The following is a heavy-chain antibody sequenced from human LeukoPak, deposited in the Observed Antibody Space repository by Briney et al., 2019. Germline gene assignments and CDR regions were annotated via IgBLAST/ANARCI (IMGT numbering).Heavy chain of an antibody. Sequence: SETLSLTCTVSGGSISSGDYYWSWFRQPPGKGLEWIGYIYYSGNTYYNPSLKSRVTISVDTSKKQFSLKLSSVTAAGTAVYYCARAPDIVVVPAIFDYWGQGTLVTVSS. CDR1: GGSISSGDYY. J-gene: IGHJ4*02. CDR3: ARAPDIVVVPAIFDY. D-gene: IGHD2-2*01. V-gene: IGHV4-30-4*01. CDR2: IYYSGNT.